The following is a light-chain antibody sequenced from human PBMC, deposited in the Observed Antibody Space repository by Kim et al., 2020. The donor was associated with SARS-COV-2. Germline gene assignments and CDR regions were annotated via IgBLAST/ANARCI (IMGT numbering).Light chain of an antibody. CDR3: QSYDSSLSGHVV. V-gene: IGLV1-40*01. CDR2: GNS. Sequence: VTISCTGSSSNSGAGYDVHWYQQLPGTAPKLLIYGNSNRPSGVPDRFSGSKSGTSASLAITGLQAEDEADYYCQSYDSSLSGHVVFGGGTQLTVL. CDR1: SSNSGAGYD. J-gene: IGLJ2*01.